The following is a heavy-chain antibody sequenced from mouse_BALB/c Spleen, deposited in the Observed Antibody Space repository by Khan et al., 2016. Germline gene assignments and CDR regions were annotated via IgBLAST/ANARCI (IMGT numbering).Heavy chain of an antibody. D-gene: IGHD2-1*01. CDR2: IDPYNGVS. Sequence: IQLVQSGPELVKPGASVKVSCKGSGYAFTTYNMYWVKQSHGKSLEWIGYIDPYNGVSSYNQKFKDKATLTVDESSSTAYMHLNSLTSADSAVYYCARWDGNYVPFAYWGQGTLVTVSA. J-gene: IGHJ3*01. CDR1: GYAFTTYN. V-gene: IGHV1S135*01. CDR3: ARWDGNYVPFAY.